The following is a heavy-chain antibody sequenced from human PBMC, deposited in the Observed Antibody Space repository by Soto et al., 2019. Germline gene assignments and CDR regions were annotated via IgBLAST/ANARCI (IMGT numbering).Heavy chain of an antibody. CDR2: ISSSRSTI. J-gene: IGHJ4*02. D-gene: IGHD3-22*01. CDR1: GFTFRSDS. Sequence: GGSLRLSCAASGFTFRSDSMNWVRQAPGTGLKRVSYISSSRSTIYYADSVKGRLTISRENAKNSLYLQMNSLRAEDTAVYYCARGNYYDRSGYRYYFDYGGQGT. CDR3: ARGNYYDRSGYRYYFDY. V-gene: IGHV3-48*01.